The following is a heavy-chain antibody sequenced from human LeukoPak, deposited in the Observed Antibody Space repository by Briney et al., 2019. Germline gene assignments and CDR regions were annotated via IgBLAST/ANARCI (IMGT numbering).Heavy chain of an antibody. D-gene: IGHD3-22*01. CDR2: INTNTGNP. Sequence: ASVKVSCKAPGYTFTHYAMNWVRRAPGQGLEWMGWINTNTGNPTYAQGFTGRFVFSLDTSVSTAYLQISSLKAEDTAVYYCVTRDGVSSGFFNLDYWGQGTLVTVSS. V-gene: IGHV7-4-1*02. CDR3: VTRDGVSSGFFNLDY. J-gene: IGHJ4*02. CDR1: GYTFTHYA.